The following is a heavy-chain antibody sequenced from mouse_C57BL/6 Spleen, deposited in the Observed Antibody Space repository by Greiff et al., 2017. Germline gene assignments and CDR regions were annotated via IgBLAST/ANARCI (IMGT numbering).Heavy chain of an antibody. CDR3: ARGGLWEYGNYVWFAY. CDR2: ILPGSGST. CDR1: GYTFTGYW. Sequence: QVQLKESGAELMKPGASVKLSCKATGYTFTGYWIEWVKQRPGHGLEWIGEILPGSGSTNYNEKFKGKATFTADTSSNTAYRQLSSLTTEDSAIYYCARGGLWEYGNYVWFAYWGQGTLVTVSA. V-gene: IGHV1-9*01. D-gene: IGHD2-10*02. J-gene: IGHJ3*01.